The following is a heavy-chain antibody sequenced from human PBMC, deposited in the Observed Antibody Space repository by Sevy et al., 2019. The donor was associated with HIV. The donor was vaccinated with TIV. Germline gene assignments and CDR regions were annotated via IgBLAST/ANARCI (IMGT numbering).Heavy chain of an antibody. CDR1: GFTFSTYT. V-gene: IGHV3-21*01. D-gene: IGHD3-22*01. Sequence: GGSLRLSCAASGFTFSTYTMNWVRQAPGKGLEWVSSISFSSNYIYYADSVKGRFTISRDNAKNSLYLQMNSLRAEDTAVYYCARDGYYDSSGYYRDAFDIWGQGTMVTVSS. CDR3: ARDGYYDSSGYYRDAFDI. CDR2: ISFSSNYI. J-gene: IGHJ3*02.